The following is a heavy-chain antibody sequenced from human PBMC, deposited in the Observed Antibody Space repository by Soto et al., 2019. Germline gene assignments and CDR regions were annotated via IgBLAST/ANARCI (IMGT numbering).Heavy chain of an antibody. D-gene: IGHD2-8*01. J-gene: IGHJ6*02. Sequence: EVQLLESGGGLVQPGGSLRLSCAASGFTFSSFALNWVRQAPGKGLEWVSIISGSADSTFYADSVKGRFTISRDNSKNMQYLRINCLRAEDTAVYYCAKTRGAMIYAISVYGMVVWGQGTTVTVSS. CDR1: GFTFSSFA. V-gene: IGHV3-23*01. CDR2: ISGSADST. CDR3: AKTRGAMIYAISVYGMVV.